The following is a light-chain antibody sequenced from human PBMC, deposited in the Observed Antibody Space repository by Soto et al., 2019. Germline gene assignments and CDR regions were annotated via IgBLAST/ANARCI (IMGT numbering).Light chain of an antibody. Sequence: DIQMTQSPSSLSASVGDTVTIACRAIRSISNYLNWYQQKPERAPNLLISGASTLQRGVPSRLSGNGSRTTFTHTITSLQPDDFAIYFCQQSYTAPFTFGPGTKVEI. CDR2: GAS. J-gene: IGKJ3*01. V-gene: IGKV1-39*01. CDR1: RSISNY. CDR3: QQSYTAPFT.